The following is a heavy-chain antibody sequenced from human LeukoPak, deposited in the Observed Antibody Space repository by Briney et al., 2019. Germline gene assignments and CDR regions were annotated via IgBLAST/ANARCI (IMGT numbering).Heavy chain of an antibody. D-gene: IGHD2-21*01. V-gene: IGHV4-30-4*08. CDR1: GGPISSGDYY. Sequence: PSETLSLTCTVSGGPISSGDYYWSWIRQPPGKGLEWIGYIYYSGSTYYNPSLKSRVTISVDTSKSQFSLKLSSVTAADTAVYYCARCGVSSDAFDIWGQGTMVTVSS. CDR3: ARCGVSSDAFDI. J-gene: IGHJ3*02. CDR2: IYYSGST.